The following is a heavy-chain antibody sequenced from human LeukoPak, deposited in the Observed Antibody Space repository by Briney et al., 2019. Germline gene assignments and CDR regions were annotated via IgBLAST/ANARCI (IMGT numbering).Heavy chain of an antibody. CDR2: NYYSGST. D-gene: IGHD5-18*01. CDR1: GGSISSYY. Sequence: PPVTLSLTCTVSGGSISSYYWSWIRQPPGKGLDWIGNNYYSGSTNYNPSLKSRVTILLDTSKIQFSLRLSSVTAADTAVYYCARVVASSYVDYWGQGTLVTVSA. J-gene: IGHJ4*02. CDR3: ARVVASSYVDY. V-gene: IGHV4-59*07.